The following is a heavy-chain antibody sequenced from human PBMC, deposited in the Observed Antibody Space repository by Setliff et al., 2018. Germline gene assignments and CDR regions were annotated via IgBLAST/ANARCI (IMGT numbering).Heavy chain of an antibody. CDR3: ARAPRYFDPTGSYFDF. CDR2: TYYSGNT. V-gene: IGHV4-39*07. D-gene: IGHD3-22*01. CDR1: GASVSGNSYY. J-gene: IGHJ4*02. Sequence: PSETLSLTCTVSGASVSGNSYYWGWIRQPPGKGLEWIASTYYSGNTYYNPSLKSRVTISVDTSKNQFSLKLTSVTAADTAVYYCARAPRYFDPTGSYFDFWGQGTLVTV.